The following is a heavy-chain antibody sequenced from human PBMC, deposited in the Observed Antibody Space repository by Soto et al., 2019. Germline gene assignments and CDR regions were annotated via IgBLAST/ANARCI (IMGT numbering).Heavy chain of an antibody. CDR2: IRSKANSYAT. V-gene: IGHV3-73*01. D-gene: IGHD3-3*01. CDR1: GFTFRNFA. CDR3: TRRGGYYDFWSGYYPYGMDV. Sequence: GGSLRLSCAASGFTFRNFAMSWVRQAPGKGLEWVSAIRSKANSYATAYAASVKGRFTISRDDSKNTAYLQMNSLKTEDTAVYYCTRRGGYYDFWSGYYPYGMDVWGQGTTVTVSS. J-gene: IGHJ6*02.